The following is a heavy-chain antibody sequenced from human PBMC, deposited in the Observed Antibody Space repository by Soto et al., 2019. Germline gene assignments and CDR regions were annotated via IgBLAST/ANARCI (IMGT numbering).Heavy chain of an antibody. J-gene: IGHJ4*02. V-gene: IGHV4-59*01. Sequence: PSETLSLTCTVSGGSISSYYWSWIRQPPGKGLEWIGYIYYSGSTNYNPSLKSRVTISVDTSKNQFSLKLSSVTAADTAVYYCASGMVRGVIIPRNYFDYWGQGTLVTVSS. CDR1: GGSISSYY. CDR3: ASGMVRGVIIPRNYFDY. D-gene: IGHD3-10*01. CDR2: IYYSGST.